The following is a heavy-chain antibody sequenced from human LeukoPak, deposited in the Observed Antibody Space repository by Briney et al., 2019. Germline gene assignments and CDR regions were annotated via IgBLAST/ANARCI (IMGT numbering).Heavy chain of an antibody. Sequence: GGSLRLSCAASGFTFSSYWMHWVRQAPGKGLEWVSGISWNSGSIGYADSVKGRFTISRDNAKNSLYLQMNSLRAEDMALYYCAKARIAARRDDAFDIWGQGTMVTVSS. V-gene: IGHV3-9*03. CDR2: ISWNSGSI. CDR1: GFTFSSYW. CDR3: AKARIAARRDDAFDI. J-gene: IGHJ3*02. D-gene: IGHD6-6*01.